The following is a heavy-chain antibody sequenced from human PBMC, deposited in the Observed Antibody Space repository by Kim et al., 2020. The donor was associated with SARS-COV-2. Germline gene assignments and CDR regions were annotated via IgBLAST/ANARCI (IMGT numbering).Heavy chain of an antibody. CDR1: GYSFTSYW. D-gene: IGHD2-15*01. Sequence: GESLKISCKGSGYSFTSYWIGWVRQMPGKGLEWMGIIYPGDSDTRYSPSFQGQVTISADKSISTAYLQWSSLKASDTAMYYCARTGGSWHEPLPHWFDPWGQGTLVTVSS. CDR2: IYPGDSDT. CDR3: ARTGGSWHEPLPHWFDP. V-gene: IGHV5-51*01. J-gene: IGHJ5*02.